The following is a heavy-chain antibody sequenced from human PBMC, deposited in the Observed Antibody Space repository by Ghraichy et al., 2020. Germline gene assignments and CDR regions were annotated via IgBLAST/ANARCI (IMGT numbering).Heavy chain of an antibody. CDR2: MYYNGNT. Sequence: SETLSLNCTVSGTSSSHYYWSWIRQPPGKGLEWIGYMYYNGNTNYNPSLKSRVTISLDMSKNQFYLKLSSMTAAYTAVYYCARMRALFGLASGFDYWGQGTMVTVSS. J-gene: IGHJ4*02. CDR1: GTSSSHYY. V-gene: IGHV4-59*01. D-gene: IGHD3-3*01. CDR3: ARMRALFGLASGFDY.